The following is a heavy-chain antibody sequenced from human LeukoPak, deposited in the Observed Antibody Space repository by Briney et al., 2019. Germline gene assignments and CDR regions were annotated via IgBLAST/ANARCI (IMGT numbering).Heavy chain of an antibody. J-gene: IGHJ3*02. V-gene: IGHV1-8*01. CDR2: MNPNSGNT. Sequence: ASVKVSCKASGYTFTNYDINWVRQATGQGLEWMGWMNPNSGNTGYAQELQGRVTMTRNSSISTAFMELSSLRSEDTAVYYCARGGTIYDSILEYAFDIWGQGTMVTVSS. CDR1: GYTFTNYD. D-gene: IGHD3-22*01. CDR3: ARGGTIYDSILEYAFDI.